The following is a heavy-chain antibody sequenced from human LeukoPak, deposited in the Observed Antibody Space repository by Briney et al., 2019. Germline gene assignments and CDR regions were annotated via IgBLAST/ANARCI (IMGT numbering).Heavy chain of an antibody. CDR2: IYYSGST. J-gene: IGHJ4*02. CDR1: GGSISSSSYY. V-gene: IGHV4-39*01. CDR3: ARQGLFGVYYFDY. D-gene: IGHD3-3*01. Sequence: SETPSLTCTVSGGSISSSSYYWGWIRQPPGKGLEWIGSIYYSGSTYYNPSLKSRVTISVDTSKNQFSLKLSSVTAADTAVYYCARQGLFGVYYFDYWGQGTLVTVSS.